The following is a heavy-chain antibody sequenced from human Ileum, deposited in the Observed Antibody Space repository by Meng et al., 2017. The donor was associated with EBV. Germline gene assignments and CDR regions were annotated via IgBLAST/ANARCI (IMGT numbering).Heavy chain of an antibody. CDR1: GGSSSSSSYY. CDR2: IYYSGST. Sequence: LPRPALGPGLGKPSWTRPLTCTVTGGSSSSSSYYWGWIRQPPGKGLEWIGSIYYSGSTYYNPSLKSRVTISVDTSKNQFSLKLSSVTAADTAVYYCARSIVVVPAAIYYWGQGTLVTVSS. CDR3: ARSIVVVPAAIYY. J-gene: IGHJ4*02. V-gene: IGHV4-39*01. D-gene: IGHD2-2*01.